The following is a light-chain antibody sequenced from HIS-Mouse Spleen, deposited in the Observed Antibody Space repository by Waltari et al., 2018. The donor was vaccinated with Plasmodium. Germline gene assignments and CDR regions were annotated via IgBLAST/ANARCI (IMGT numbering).Light chain of an antibody. CDR2: GAS. CDR3: QQYNNWPPYT. V-gene: IGKV3-15*01. CDR1: QSVSSN. J-gene: IGKJ2*01. Sequence: IVMTQSPATLSVSQGERATISCRASQSVSSNLAWYQQKPGQAPRLLIYGASTRATGIPARFSGSGSGTEFTLTISSMQSEDFAVYYCQQYNNWPPYTFGQGTKLEIK.